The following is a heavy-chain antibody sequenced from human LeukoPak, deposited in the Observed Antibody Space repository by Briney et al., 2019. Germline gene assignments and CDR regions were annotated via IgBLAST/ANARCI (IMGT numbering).Heavy chain of an antibody. J-gene: IGHJ5*02. V-gene: IGHV5-51*01. Sequence: GESLKISCEGSGYSFSTYWIAWVRQMPGKGLEWMGSIYPRDSEIRHSPSFQGQVTISADNSISTAYLQWSSLKASDTAMYYCARPAYSSSLSSHFDPWGQGTLVTVSS. CDR1: GYSFSTYW. D-gene: IGHD6-13*01. CDR3: ARPAYSSSLSSHFDP. CDR2: IYPRDSEI.